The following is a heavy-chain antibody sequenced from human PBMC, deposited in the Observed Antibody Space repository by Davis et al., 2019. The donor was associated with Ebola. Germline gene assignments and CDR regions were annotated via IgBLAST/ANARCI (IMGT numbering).Heavy chain of an antibody. CDR1: GFTFSSYA. J-gene: IGHJ4*02. D-gene: IGHD1-26*01. CDR2: ISYDGSNK. Sequence: GESLKISCAASGFTFSSYAMHWVRQAPGKGLEWVAVISYDGSNKYYADSVKGRFTISRDNSKNTLYLQMNSLRAEDTAVYYCARGGSYSDYWGQGTLVTVSS. CDR3: ARGGSYSDY. V-gene: IGHV3-30-3*01.